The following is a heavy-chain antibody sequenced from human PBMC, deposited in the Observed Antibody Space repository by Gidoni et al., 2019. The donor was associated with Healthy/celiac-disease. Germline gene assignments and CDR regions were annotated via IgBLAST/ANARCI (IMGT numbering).Heavy chain of an antibody. V-gene: IGHV3-21*01. J-gene: IGHJ6*03. CDR1: GFTFSSDR. D-gene: IGHD3-22*01. Sequence: EVQLVESGGGLVKPGGALRISCAAYGFTFSSDRMKWVRQAPGKGLEWVLSMSRCSTYIYYADSVNGRFTISRDNAKNLLYLLMHRLRAEDTAVYYCARSSEDSSGVRDYYYYYMDVWGKGTTVTVSS. CDR3: ARSSEDSSGVRDYYYYYMDV. CDR2: MSRCSTYI.